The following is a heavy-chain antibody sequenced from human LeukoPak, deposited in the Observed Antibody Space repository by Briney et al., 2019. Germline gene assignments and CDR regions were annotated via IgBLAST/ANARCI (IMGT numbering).Heavy chain of an antibody. J-gene: IGHJ4*02. CDR1: GFTFSSYE. V-gene: IGHV3-48*03. CDR3: ARVQTTVTTLVY. Sequence: PGGSLRLSCAASGFTFSSYEMNWVRQAPGKGLEWVSYISSSGSTRYYADSVKGRFTISRDNAKNSLYLQMNSLRAEDTAVYYCARVQTTVTTLVYWGQGTLVTVSS. D-gene: IGHD4-17*01. CDR2: ISSSGSTR.